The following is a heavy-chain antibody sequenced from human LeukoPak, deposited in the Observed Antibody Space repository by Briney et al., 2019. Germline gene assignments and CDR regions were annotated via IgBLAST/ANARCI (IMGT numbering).Heavy chain of an antibody. Sequence: GGSLRLSCAASGFTFSNYWMTWVRQAPGKGLEWVANIKQDGSEKYYVDSVKGRFTISRDNAKNSLYLQMNSLRAEDTAVYYCARQSYNHAFDIWGQGTMVTVSS. J-gene: IGHJ3*02. CDR1: GFTFSNYW. CDR2: IKQDGSEK. D-gene: IGHD5-24*01. CDR3: ARQSYNHAFDI. V-gene: IGHV3-7*01.